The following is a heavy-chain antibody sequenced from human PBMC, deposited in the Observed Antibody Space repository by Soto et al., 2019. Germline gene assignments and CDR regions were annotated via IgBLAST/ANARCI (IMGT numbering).Heavy chain of an antibody. J-gene: IGHJ4*02. D-gene: IGHD3-22*01. CDR2: ISPYQGNT. Sequence: GASVKVSCKTSGYTFSSIGISWVRQAPGQGLEWMGWISPYQGNTYYAQRLQGRVTMTRNTSISTAYMELSSLRSEDTAVYYCARGELWYTNYYDSSGYWPHYWGQGTLVTVSA. CDR3: ARGELWYTNYYDSSGYWPHY. CDR1: GYTFSSIG. V-gene: IGHV1-18*01.